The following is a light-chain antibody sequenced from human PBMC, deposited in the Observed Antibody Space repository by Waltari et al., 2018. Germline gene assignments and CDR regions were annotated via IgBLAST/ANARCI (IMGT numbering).Light chain of an antibody. V-gene: IGKV2-28*01. CDR1: QSLLDSNGYTY. J-gene: IGKJ1*01. CDR2: LGS. CDR3: MQALQTRT. Sequence: DIVMTQSPLSLPVTPGEPASISYRSSQSLLDSNGYTYLDWYLQKPGQSPQLLIYLGSQRASGVPDRFSGSGSGTDFTLKISRVETEDVGVYYCMQALQTRTFGQGTKVEIK.